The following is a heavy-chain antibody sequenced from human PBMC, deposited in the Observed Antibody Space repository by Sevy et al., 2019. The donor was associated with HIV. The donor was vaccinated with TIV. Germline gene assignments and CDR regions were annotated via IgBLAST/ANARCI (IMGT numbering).Heavy chain of an antibody. J-gene: IGHJ6*02. Sequence: GGSLRLSCAASGFTFSSYSMNWVRQAPGKGLEWVSYISSSSTIYYADSVKGRFTISRDNAKNSLYLQMNSLRDEDTAVYYCAREGGYDFWSGHYYATYYGMDVWGQGTTVTVSS. D-gene: IGHD3-3*01. CDR3: AREGGYDFWSGHYYATYYGMDV. V-gene: IGHV3-48*02. CDR1: GFTFSSYS. CDR2: ISSSSTI.